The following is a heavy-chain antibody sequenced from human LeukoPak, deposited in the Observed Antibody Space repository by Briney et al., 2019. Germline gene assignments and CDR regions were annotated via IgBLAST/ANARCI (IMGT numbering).Heavy chain of an antibody. V-gene: IGHV3-21*01. D-gene: IGHD3-22*01. CDR1: GFTLGTHC. Sequence: PGGSLRLSSAASGFTLGTHCMTWVRQAPGKGLEWVSSISSSSNYIHYADSVKGRFTISRDNAENSLYLQMNGLRAEDTAMYYCVRSQGGYYYDSSGYYQGPLDYWGQGTLVTVSS. CDR3: VRSQGGYYYDSSGYYQGPLDY. CDR2: ISSSSNYI. J-gene: IGHJ4*02.